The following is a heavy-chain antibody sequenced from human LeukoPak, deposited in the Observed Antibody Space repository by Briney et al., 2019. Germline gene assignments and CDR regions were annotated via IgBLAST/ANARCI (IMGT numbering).Heavy chain of an antibody. J-gene: IGHJ4*02. V-gene: IGHV3-33*01. D-gene: IGHD2-2*01. CDR2: IWYDGSNK. CDR1: GFTFSSYG. Sequence: GGSLRLSCAASGFTFSSYGMHWVRQAPGKGLEWVAVIWYDGSNKYYADSVKGRFTISRDSSKNTLYLQMNSLRAEDTAVYYCARGHYCSSTSCYASPFDYWGQGTLVTVSS. CDR3: ARGHYCSSTSCYASPFDY.